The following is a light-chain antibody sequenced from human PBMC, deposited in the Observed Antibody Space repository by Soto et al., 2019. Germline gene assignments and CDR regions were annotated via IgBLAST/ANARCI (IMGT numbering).Light chain of an antibody. CDR1: QSISSW. V-gene: IGKV1-5*01. CDR2: DAS. J-gene: IGKJ2*01. CDR3: QQYNSYPYT. Sequence: PMTQSPATLSASVGDRVTITCRASQSISSWLAWYQQKQGKAPKLLIYDASSLESGVPSRFRGSGSGTEITITISSLQPDDGETYYGQQYNSYPYTFGQGTKVDI.